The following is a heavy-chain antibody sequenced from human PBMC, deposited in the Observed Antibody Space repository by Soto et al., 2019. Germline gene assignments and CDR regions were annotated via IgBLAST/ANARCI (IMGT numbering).Heavy chain of an antibody. J-gene: IGHJ4*02. V-gene: IGHV1-58*01. CDR2: IVVGSGNT. D-gene: IGHD3-10*01. Sequence: SVKVSCKASGFTFTSSAVQWVRQARGQRLEWIGWIVVGSGNTNYAQKFQERVTITTDTSTSTAYMELSSLRSEDTDVYYCARARLLVLGLALWGQGTLVTVSS. CDR3: ARARLLVLGLAL. CDR1: GFTFTSSA.